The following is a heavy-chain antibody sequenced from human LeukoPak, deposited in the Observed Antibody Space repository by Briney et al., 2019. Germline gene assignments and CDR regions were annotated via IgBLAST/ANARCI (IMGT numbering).Heavy chain of an antibody. CDR2: INPNNGDT. CDR1: GYTFSGYY. V-gene: IGHV1-2*02. CDR3: ARDKGGRYYPPDY. Sequence: ASVTVSCKTSGYTFSGYYIHWVRQAPGQGLEWMGWINPNNGDTVYEQKFQGRVTVTRDTSITTAYMELNRLKSDDTAVYYCARDKGGRYYPPDYWGQGTPVTVSS. D-gene: IGHD1-26*01. J-gene: IGHJ4*02.